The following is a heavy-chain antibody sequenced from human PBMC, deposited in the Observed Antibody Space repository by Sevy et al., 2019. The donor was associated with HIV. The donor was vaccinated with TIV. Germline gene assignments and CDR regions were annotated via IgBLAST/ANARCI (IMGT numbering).Heavy chain of an antibody. V-gene: IGHV3-30*04. CDR2: ISSTGNFE. J-gene: IGHJ4*02. CDR3: ARDAGYTTKFHPLH. D-gene: IGHD5-12*01. Sequence: GGSLRLSCSASGFRLNTYAMHWVRQAPGKGLEWVSVISSTGNFESYAASVKGRFTISKDNSKNTVSLQMNSLRPEDTAMYYGARDAGYTTKFHPLHWGQGTLVTVSS. CDR1: GFRLNTYA.